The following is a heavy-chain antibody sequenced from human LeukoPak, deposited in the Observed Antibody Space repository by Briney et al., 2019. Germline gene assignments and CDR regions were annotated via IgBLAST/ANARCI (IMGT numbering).Heavy chain of an antibody. CDR1: GLTFSTYT. Sequence: GGSLRLSCAASGLTFSTYTMNWVRQAPGKGLEWVSSISSSSSTIYYADSVKGRFTISRDNAKNSLYLQMNSLRAEDTAVYYCAELGITMIGGVWGKGTTVTISS. V-gene: IGHV3-48*04. J-gene: IGHJ6*04. CDR2: ISSSSSTI. CDR3: AELGITMIGGV. D-gene: IGHD3-10*02.